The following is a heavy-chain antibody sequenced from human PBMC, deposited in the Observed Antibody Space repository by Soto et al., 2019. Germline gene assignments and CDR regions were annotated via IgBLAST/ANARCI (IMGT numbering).Heavy chain of an antibody. D-gene: IGHD2-15*01. Sequence: QVQLVQSGAEVKKPGASVKVSCKASGYTFTSYGISWVRQAPGQGLEWMGWISAYNGNTNYAQKLQGRVTMTTDTSTSTAYMELRSRRSDDTAVYYCAGSPLGYCSGGSCDLYYYYYYGMDVWGQGTTVTVSS. CDR2: ISAYNGNT. V-gene: IGHV1-18*01. J-gene: IGHJ6*02. CDR1: GYTFTSYG. CDR3: AGSPLGYCSGGSCDLYYYYYYGMDV.